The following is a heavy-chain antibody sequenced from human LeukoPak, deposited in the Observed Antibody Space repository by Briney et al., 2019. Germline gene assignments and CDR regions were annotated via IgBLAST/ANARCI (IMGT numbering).Heavy chain of an antibody. V-gene: IGHV1-24*01. CDR2: FDPEDGET. D-gene: IGHD3-10*01. Sequence: ASVKVSCKVSGYTLTELSMHWVRQAPGKGLEWMGRFDPEDGETIYAQKFQGRVTMTRDTSISTAYMELSRLRSDDTAVYYCAILPRRDYYGPNMLDDYWGQGTLVTVSS. J-gene: IGHJ4*02. CDR3: AILPRRDYYGPNMLDDY. CDR1: GYTLTELS.